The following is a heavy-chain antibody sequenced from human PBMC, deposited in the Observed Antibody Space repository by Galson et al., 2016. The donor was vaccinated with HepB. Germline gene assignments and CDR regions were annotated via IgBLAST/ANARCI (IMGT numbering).Heavy chain of an antibody. CDR1: GGSISSSNW. CDR3: ARDDVETLGFRGLANWFDP. Sequence: SETLSLTCAVSGGSISSSNWWNWVRQPPGKGLEWIGEIYHSGTTNYNPSLKSRVTISVDKSKNQFSLNLSSVTAADPAVYYCARDDVETLGFRGLANWFDPWGQGTLVTASS. J-gene: IGHJ5*02. D-gene: IGHD3/OR15-3a*01. CDR2: IYHSGTT. V-gene: IGHV4-4*02.